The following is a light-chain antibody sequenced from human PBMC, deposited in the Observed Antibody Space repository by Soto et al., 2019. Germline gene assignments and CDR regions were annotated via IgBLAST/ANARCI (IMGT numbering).Light chain of an antibody. Sequence: EIVMTQSPATLSVSPGDRATLSCRASQSVSSDLAWYQQKPGQAPRLLIYDASTRASGIPARFSGSGSGTEFTLTISSQQSEDFGVYYCQHYKNWPPWTFGQGTKVEIK. CDR2: DAS. CDR1: QSVSSD. CDR3: QHYKNWPPWT. V-gene: IGKV3-15*01. J-gene: IGKJ1*01.